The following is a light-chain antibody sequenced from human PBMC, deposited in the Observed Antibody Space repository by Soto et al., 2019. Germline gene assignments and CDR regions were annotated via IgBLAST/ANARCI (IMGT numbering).Light chain of an antibody. CDR2: WAS. CDR1: QSILYSSNNKNY. Sequence: DIVMTQSPDSLAVSLGERANINCKSSQSILYSSNNKNYLAWYQQKPGQPPKLLIYWASTRESGVPDRVTGSGSGTDFTLTISSLQAEDVTVYYCKQYYDTPFTFGGGTKVEI. CDR3: KQYYDTPFT. V-gene: IGKV4-1*01. J-gene: IGKJ4*01.